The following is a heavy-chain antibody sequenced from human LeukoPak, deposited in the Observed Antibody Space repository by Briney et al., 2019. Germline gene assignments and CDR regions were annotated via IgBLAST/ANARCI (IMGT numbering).Heavy chain of an antibody. CDR1: GVTLSTYA. V-gene: IGHV3-23*01. CDR2: ISSSGSGDNT. D-gene: IGHD3-22*01. J-gene: IGHJ4*02. Sequence: GGSLRLSCAASGVTLSTYAMSWARQAPGKGLEWVSGISSSGSGDNTYYADSVKGRFTISRDNSKNTLYLQMNSLRAEDTAVYYCARERYDSSGDYFDYWGQGTLVTVSS. CDR3: ARERYDSSGDYFDY.